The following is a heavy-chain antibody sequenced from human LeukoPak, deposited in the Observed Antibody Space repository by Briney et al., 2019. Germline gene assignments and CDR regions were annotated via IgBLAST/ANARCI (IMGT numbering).Heavy chain of an antibody. Sequence: ASVKVSCKASGYTFTSYGISWVRQAPGQGLEWMGWISAYNGNTNYAQRLQGRVTMTTDTSTSTAYMELRSLRSDDTAVYYCARLPTWSAMVYYFDYWGQGTLVTVSS. V-gene: IGHV1-18*01. CDR2: ISAYNGNT. J-gene: IGHJ4*02. CDR3: ARLPTWSAMVYYFDY. D-gene: IGHD5-18*01. CDR1: GYTFTSYG.